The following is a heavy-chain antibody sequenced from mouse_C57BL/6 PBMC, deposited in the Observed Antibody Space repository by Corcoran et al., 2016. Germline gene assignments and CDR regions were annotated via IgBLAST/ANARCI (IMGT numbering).Heavy chain of an antibody. V-gene: IGHV9-3*01. CDR1: GYTFTTYG. D-gene: IGHD3-2*02. CDR2: INTYSGVP. J-gene: IGHJ3*01. CDR3: ARHTSHATSWFAY. Sequence: QIQLVQSGPELKKPGETVKISCKASGYTFTTYGMSWVKQAPGKGLKWMGWINTYSGVPTYADDFKGRFAFSLETSASTAYLQINNLKNEDTATYFCARHTSHATSWFAYWGQGTLVTVSA.